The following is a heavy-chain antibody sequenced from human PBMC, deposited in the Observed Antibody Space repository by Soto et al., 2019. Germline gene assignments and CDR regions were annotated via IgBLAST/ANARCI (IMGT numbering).Heavy chain of an antibody. CDR3: ARGLYNRNGYNLFDY. J-gene: IGHJ4*02. Sequence: PSETLSLTCAVSGGSISSSNWWSWVRQPPGKGLEWIGEIYHSGNTNYNPSLKSRVTMAVDKSRNQFSLKLSSLRPEDTAVYYCARGLYNRNGYNLFDYWGQGTLVTVSS. V-gene: IGHV4-4*02. CDR2: IYHSGNT. D-gene: IGHD5-12*01. CDR1: GGSISSSNW.